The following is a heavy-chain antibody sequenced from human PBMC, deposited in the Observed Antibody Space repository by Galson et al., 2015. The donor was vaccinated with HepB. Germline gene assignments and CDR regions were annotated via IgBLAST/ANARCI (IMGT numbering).Heavy chain of an antibody. CDR1: GGSISSGGYY. V-gene: IGHV4-31*03. Sequence: TLSLTCTVSGGSISSGGYYWSWIRQHPGKGLEWIGYIYYSGSTYYNPSLKSRVTISVDTSKNQFSLKLSSVTAADTAVYYCARVVCSSTSCYTVDAFDIWGQGTMVTVSS. CDR2: IYYSGST. D-gene: IGHD2-2*02. CDR3: ARVVCSSTSCYTVDAFDI. J-gene: IGHJ3*02.